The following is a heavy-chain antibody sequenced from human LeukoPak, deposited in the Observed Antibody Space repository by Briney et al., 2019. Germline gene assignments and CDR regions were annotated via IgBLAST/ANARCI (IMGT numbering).Heavy chain of an antibody. CDR1: RYTFTGYY. Sequence: ASVKVSRKPSRYTFTGYYMHWVRQAPRHGREGMGWINPNSGATNYAQKFQGRVTMTRDQSISTAYRGLSRLRSDDTGVYYCARDLPRGGGYNRGEGTLVTVSS. CDR2: INPNSGAT. V-gene: IGHV1-2*02. CDR3: ARDLPRGGGYN. D-gene: IGHD1-1*01. J-gene: IGHJ4*02.